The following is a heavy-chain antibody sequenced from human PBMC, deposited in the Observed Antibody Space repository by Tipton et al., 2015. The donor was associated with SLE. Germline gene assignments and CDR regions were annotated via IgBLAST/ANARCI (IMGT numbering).Heavy chain of an antibody. V-gene: IGHV4-61*01. CDR2: IYHSGST. J-gene: IGHJ3*02. Sequence: LRLSCTVSGGSVSSGSYSWSWIRQPPGKGLEWIGYIYHSGSTNYNPSLKSRVTISVDTSKNQFSLKLSSVTAADTAVYYCARDRPRLRFKSGAFDIWGQGTMVTVSS. CDR3: ARDRPRLRFKSGAFDI. CDR1: GGSVSSGSYS. D-gene: IGHD4-17*01.